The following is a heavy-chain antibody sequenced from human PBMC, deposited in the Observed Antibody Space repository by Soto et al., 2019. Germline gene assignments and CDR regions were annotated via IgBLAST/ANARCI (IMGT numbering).Heavy chain of an antibody. J-gene: IGHJ3*02. V-gene: IGHV3-53*01. CDR3: ARGYSSVHDDFDI. CDR1: GFTVSSNY. D-gene: IGHD6-19*01. CDR2: IYSGGST. Sequence: GGSLRLSCAASGFTVSSNYMSWVRQAPGKGLEWVSVIYSGGSTYYADSVKGRFTISRDNSKNTLYLQMNSLRAEDTAVYYCARGYSSVHDDFDIWGQGTMVTVSS.